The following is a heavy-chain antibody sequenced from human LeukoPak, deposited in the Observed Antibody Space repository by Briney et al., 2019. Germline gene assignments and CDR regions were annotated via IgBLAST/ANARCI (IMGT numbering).Heavy chain of an antibody. J-gene: IGHJ4*02. V-gene: IGHV3-48*01. CDR1: GFTFSSYS. CDR2: ISSTSSI. Sequence: GGSLRPSCAASGFTFSSYSMNWVRQAPGKGLEWVSYISSTSSIYYADSVKGRFTVSRDNAKNSLYLQMNSLRAEDTALYYCARATSYGRFDYWGQGTPVTVSS. D-gene: IGHD3-10*01. CDR3: ARATSYGRFDY.